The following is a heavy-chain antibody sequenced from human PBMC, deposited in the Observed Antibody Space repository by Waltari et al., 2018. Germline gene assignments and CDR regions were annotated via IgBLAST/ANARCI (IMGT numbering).Heavy chain of an antibody. J-gene: IGHJ6*02. D-gene: IGHD6-6*01. CDR3: ASIAARFTYYYGMDV. CDR2: INHSGST. Sequence: QVQLQQWGAGLLKPSETLSLTCAVYGGSFSGYYWSWIRQPPGKGLEWIGEINHSGSTNYNPSLKSRVTISVDTSKNQFSLKLSSVTAADTAVYYCASIAARFTYYYGMDVWGQGTTVTVSS. V-gene: IGHV4-34*01. CDR1: GGSFSGYY.